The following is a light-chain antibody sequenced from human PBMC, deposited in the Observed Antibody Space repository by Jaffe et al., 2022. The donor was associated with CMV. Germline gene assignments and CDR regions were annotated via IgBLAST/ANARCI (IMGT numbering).Light chain of an antibody. CDR2: ENN. CDR3: GTWDTSLSAVV. J-gene: IGLJ2*01. CDR1: SSNIANNY. V-gene: IGLV1-51*02. Sequence: QSVLTQPPSVSAAPGQKVTISCSGSSSNIANNYVSWYQQLPGTAPKVVIYENNKRPSGIPDRFSGSKSGPGLTSATLGITGVQTGDEADYYCGTWDTSLSAVVFGGGTQLTVL.